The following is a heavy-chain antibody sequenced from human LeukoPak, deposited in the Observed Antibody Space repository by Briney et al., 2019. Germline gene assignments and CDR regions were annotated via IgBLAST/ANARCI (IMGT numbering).Heavy chain of an antibody. CDR3: AKDLNYGDGRWEFHT. Sequence: PGGSLRLSCAASGFTFGGFAMTWVRQAPGRGLDWVSGIYSDGSGTFYSYSVRGRFTISRENSKKILYLQMNSLGAEDTAIYYCAKDLNYGDGRWEFHTWGQGTLVTVSS. CDR1: GFTFGGFA. V-gene: IGHV3-23*03. CDR2: IYSDGSGT. D-gene: IGHD4-17*01. J-gene: IGHJ5*02.